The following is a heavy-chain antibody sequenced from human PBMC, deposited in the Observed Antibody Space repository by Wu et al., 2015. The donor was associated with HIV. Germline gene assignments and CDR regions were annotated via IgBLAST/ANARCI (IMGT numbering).Heavy chain of an antibody. CDR2: INPSGGST. D-gene: IGHD6-13*01. CDR1: GYTFTSYY. J-gene: IGHJ5*02. CDR3: ARGRQQLVLYNWFDP. Sequence: QVQLVQSGAEVKKPGASVKVSCKASGYTFTSYYMHWVRQAPGQGLEWMGIINPSGGSTSYAQKFQGRVTMTRDTSTSTVYMGLSSLRSEDTAVYYCARGRQQLVLYNWFDPWGQGTLVTVSS. V-gene: IGHV1-46*01.